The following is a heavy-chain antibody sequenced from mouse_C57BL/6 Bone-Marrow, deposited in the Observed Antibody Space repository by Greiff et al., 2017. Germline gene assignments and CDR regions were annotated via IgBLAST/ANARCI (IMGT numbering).Heavy chain of an antibody. CDR2: IYPTSGRT. Sequence: QVHVKQPGAGLVKPGASVKMSCKASGYTFTSYWITWVKQRPGQGLEWIGDIYPTSGRTNYNEKFKSKAILTVDTSSTTAYMQLSSLTSEDSAVFYCARSGPLGRSFDYWGQGTTLTVSS. V-gene: IGHV1-55*01. J-gene: IGHJ2*01. CDR3: ARSGPLGRSFDY. CDR1: GYTFTSYW. D-gene: IGHD4-1*01.